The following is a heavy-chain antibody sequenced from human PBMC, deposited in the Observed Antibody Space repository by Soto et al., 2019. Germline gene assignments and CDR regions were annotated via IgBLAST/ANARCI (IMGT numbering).Heavy chain of an antibody. Sequence: EVQLVETGGGLIQPGGSLRLSCAASGFTVSSNYMSWVRQAPGKGLEWVSVIYSGGSTYYADSVEGRFTIPRDNSKNTLYLQMNSLRAEDAAVCYCAGPSGGWSAHSGPGYFDLGGRGTLVTVTS. J-gene: IGHJ2*01. CDR2: IYSGGST. D-gene: IGHD6-19*01. CDR3: AGPSGGWSAHSGPGYFDL. V-gene: IGHV3-53*02. CDR1: GFTVSSNY.